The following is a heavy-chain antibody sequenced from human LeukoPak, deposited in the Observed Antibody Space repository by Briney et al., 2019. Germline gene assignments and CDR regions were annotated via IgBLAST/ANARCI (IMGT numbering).Heavy chain of an antibody. CDR3: ARANIDCSSTSCYAEAWGYNWFDP. V-gene: IGHV1-2*04. Sequence: EASVKVSCKASGYTFTGYYMHWVRQAPGQGLEWMGWINPNSGGTNYAQKFQGWVTMTGDTSISTAYMELSRLRSDDTAVYYCARANIDCSSTSCYAEAWGYNWFDPWGQGTLVTVSS. D-gene: IGHD2-2*01. J-gene: IGHJ5*02. CDR1: GYTFTGYY. CDR2: INPNSGGT.